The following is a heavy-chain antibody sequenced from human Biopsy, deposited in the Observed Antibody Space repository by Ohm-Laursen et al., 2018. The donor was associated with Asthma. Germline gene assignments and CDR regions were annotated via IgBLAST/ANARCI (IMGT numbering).Heavy chain of an antibody. CDR1: GFTFSDYY. CDR2: ISSSGSTI. V-gene: IGHV3-11*01. D-gene: IGHD2-8*02. J-gene: IGHJ4*02. Sequence: GSLRLSCAASGFTFSDYYMSWIRQAPGKGLEGVSYISSSGSTIYYADSVKGRFTISRDNAQNSLFLQMTSLGAEDTAVYYCASECTVASCPLAYWGQGALVTVSS. CDR3: ASECTVASCPLAY.